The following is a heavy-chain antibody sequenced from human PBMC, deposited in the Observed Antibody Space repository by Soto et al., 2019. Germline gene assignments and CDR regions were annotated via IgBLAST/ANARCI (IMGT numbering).Heavy chain of an antibody. CDR1: GGSISSGDYY. D-gene: IGHD2-15*01. CDR2: IYYSGST. CDR3: ARLLGYCSGGSCWYNWFDP. J-gene: IGHJ5*02. Sequence: SETLSLTCTVSGGSISSGDYYWSWIRQPPGKGLEWIGYIYYSGSTYYNPSLKSRVTISVDTSKNQLSLKLSSVTAADTAVYYCARLLGYCSGGSCWYNWFDPWGQGTLVTVSS. V-gene: IGHV4-30-4*01.